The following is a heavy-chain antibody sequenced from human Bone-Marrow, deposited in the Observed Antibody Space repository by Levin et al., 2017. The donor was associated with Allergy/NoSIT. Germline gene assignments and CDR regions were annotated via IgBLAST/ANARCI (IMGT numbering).Heavy chain of an antibody. Sequence: GESLKISCAASGFTFSSYAMSWVRQAPGKGLEWVSAISGSGGSTYYADSVKGRFTISRDNSKNTLYLQMNSLRAEDTAVYYCAKRSCSGGSCYSPPDYWGQGTLVTVSS. J-gene: IGHJ4*02. CDR3: AKRSCSGGSCYSPPDY. D-gene: IGHD2-15*01. CDR1: GFTFSSYA. V-gene: IGHV3-23*01. CDR2: ISGSGGST.